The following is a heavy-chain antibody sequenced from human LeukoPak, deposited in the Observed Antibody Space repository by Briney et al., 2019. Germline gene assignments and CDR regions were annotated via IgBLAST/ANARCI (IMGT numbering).Heavy chain of an antibody. CDR2: IYHSGST. J-gene: IGHJ4*02. D-gene: IGHD3-22*01. CDR3: ARDRRLASYDY. V-gene: IGHV4-39*07. Sequence: SETLSLTCTVSGDSISSTTYYWGWLRQPPGKGPEWIGCIYHSGSTYYNPSLKSRVTISVDTSKNQFSLKVSSVTAADTAVYYCARDRRLASYDYWGQGTLVTVSS. CDR1: GDSISSTTYY.